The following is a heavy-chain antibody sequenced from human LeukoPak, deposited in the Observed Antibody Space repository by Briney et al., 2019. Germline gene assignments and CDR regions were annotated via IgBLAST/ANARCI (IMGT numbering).Heavy chain of an antibody. Sequence: AASVKVSCKASGYTFTSYYMHWVRQAPGQGREWRGIINPSGGSTSYAQKFQGRVTMTRDMSTSTVYMELRSLRSEDTAVYYCARDRGFLEWLLYFDYWGQGTLVTVSS. CDR1: GYTFTSYY. CDR3: ARDRGFLEWLLYFDY. V-gene: IGHV1-46*01. CDR2: INPSGGST. J-gene: IGHJ4*02. D-gene: IGHD3-3*01.